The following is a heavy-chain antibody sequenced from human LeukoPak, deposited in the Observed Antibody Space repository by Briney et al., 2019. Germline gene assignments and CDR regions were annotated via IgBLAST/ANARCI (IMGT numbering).Heavy chain of an antibody. CDR3: ARDRSLGGSAVLLWFGELSPYYYMDV. Sequence: GGSLRLSCAASGFTFSSYSMNWVRQAPGKGLEWVSSISSSSSYIYYADSVKGRFTISRDNAKNSLYLQMNSLRAEDTAVYYCARDRSLGGSAVLLWFGELSPYYYMDVWGKGTTVTVSS. V-gene: IGHV3-21*01. D-gene: IGHD3-10*01. CDR1: GFTFSSYS. CDR2: ISSSSSYI. J-gene: IGHJ6*03.